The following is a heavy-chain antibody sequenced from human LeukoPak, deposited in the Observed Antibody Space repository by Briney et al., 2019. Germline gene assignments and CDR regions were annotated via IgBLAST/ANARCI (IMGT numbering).Heavy chain of an antibody. CDR2: ISSSSSTI. CDR3: ARDPKMYSSSSLFDY. V-gene: IGHV3-48*04. J-gene: IGHJ4*02. Sequence: GGSLRLSCAASGFTFSSYSMNWVRQAPGKGLEWVSYISSSSSTIYYADSVKGRFTISRDNAKNSLYLQMNSLRAEDTAVYYCARDPKMYSSSSLFDYWGQGTLVTVSS. D-gene: IGHD6-6*01. CDR1: GFTFSSYS.